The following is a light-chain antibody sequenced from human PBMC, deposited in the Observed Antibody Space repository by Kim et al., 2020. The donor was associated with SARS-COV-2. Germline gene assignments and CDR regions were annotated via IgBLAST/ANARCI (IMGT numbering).Light chain of an antibody. CDR3: QQYGDAPRT. V-gene: IGKV3-20*01. CDR1: QSVGSDY. J-gene: IGKJ1*01. CDR2: DAS. Sequence: EIVLTQSPGTLSVSPGDRATLSCRASQSVGSDYLAWYQQKPGRSPRLLIYDASTRASAIPDRFSGSGSGTDFTLTISRLEPEDFAVYYCQQYGDAPRTFGQGTKVDIK.